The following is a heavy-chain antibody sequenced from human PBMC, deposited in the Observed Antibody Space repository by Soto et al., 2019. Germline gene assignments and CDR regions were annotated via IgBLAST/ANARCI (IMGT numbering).Heavy chain of an antibody. CDR1: GFTFSSYW. CDR2: IKQDGSEK. CDR3: ARERYSSSWYNWFDP. Sequence: PGGSLRLSCAASGFTFSSYWMSWVRQAPGKGLEWVANIKQDGSEKYYVDSVKGRFTISRDNAKNSLYLQMNSLRAEDTAVYYCARERYSSSWYNWFDPWGQGTLVTVSS. V-gene: IGHV3-7*05. D-gene: IGHD6-13*01. J-gene: IGHJ5*02.